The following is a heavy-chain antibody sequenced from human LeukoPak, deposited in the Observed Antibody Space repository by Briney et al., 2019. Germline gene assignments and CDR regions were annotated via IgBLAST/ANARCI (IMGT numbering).Heavy chain of an antibody. CDR2: IYYSGST. V-gene: IGHV4-59*12. CDR3: ARVSGDYGGY. Sequence: SETLSLTCIVSGGSISSYYWSWIRQPPGKGLEWIGYIYYSGSTYYNPSLKSRVTISVDTSKNKFSLKLSSVTAADTAVYYCARVSGDYGGYWGQGTLVTVSS. J-gene: IGHJ4*02. CDR1: GGSISSYY. D-gene: IGHD4-17*01.